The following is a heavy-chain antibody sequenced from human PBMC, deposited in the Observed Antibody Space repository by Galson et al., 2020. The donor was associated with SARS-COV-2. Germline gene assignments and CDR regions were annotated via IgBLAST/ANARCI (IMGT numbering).Heavy chain of an antibody. CDR3: ARDGEVGAPEHYGMDL. D-gene: IGHD1-26*01. V-gene: IGHV3-48*04. CDR1: GFSFRTYN. J-gene: IGHJ6*02. CDR2: ISSSSRII. Sequence: GGSLRLPCQASGFSFRTYNMNWVRQAPGKGLEWVSYISSSSRIIYYGDSVQGRFTISRDNTRNSLYLEMNSLRAEDTAVYYCARDGEVGAPEHYGMDLWGQGTTVTVSS.